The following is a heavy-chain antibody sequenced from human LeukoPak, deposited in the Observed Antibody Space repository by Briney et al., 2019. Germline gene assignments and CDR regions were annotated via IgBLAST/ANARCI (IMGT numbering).Heavy chain of an antibody. J-gene: IGHJ2*01. CDR3: ARSYCSSTSCQSYWYFDL. CDR1: GGSISSGSYY. D-gene: IGHD2-2*01. CDR2: IYTSGST. V-gene: IGHV4-61*02. Sequence: SQTLSLTCTVSGGSISSGSYYWSWIRQPAGKGLEWIGRIYTSGSTNYNPSLKSRVTISVDTSKNQFSLKLSSVTAADTAVYYCARSYCSSTSCQSYWYFDLWGRSTLVTVSS.